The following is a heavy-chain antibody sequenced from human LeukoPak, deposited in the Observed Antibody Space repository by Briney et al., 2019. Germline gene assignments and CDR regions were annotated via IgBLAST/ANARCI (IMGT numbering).Heavy chain of an antibody. J-gene: IGHJ4*02. D-gene: IGHD6-13*01. CDR2: I. CDR3: ARVWRQQLELDH. CDR1: GFTFSDYY. V-gene: IGHV3-69-1*01. Sequence: GGSLRLSRAASGFTFSDYYMSWVRQAPGKGLEWVSFIKGRFTISRDNAKKSFYLQMNSLRAEDTAVYYCARVWRQQLELDHWGQGTLVIVSS.